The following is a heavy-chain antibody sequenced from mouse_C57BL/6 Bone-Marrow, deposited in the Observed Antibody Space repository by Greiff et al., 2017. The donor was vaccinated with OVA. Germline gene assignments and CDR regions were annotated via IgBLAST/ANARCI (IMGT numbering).Heavy chain of an antibody. Sequence: VQLQQPVAELVRPGASVKLSCTASGFTITNTYMHWVKPRPEQGLAWIGRIDPANGNTTYTPKFQGKATITADTSSNTAYLQLSSLASEDTASYCCARGCLLSDYWGQGTTLTVSS. CDR2: IDPANGNT. J-gene: IGHJ2*01. CDR1: GFTITNTY. V-gene: IGHV14-3*01. D-gene: IGHD2-3*01. CDR3: ARGCLLSDY.